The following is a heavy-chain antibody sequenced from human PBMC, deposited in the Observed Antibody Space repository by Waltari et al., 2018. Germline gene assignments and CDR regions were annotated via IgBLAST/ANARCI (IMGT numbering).Heavy chain of an antibody. CDR2: INYSGRT. Sequence: QVQLQESGPGLVKPSETLSLTCIVSGDSISSYYWSWIRQPPGKGREWIGYINYSGRTNYTPSLKSRVTISVDTSKTHFSLKLSSVTAADTAVYYCARENVILSSFYNYFDYWGQGILVTVSS. CDR1: GDSISSYY. CDR3: ARENVILSSFYNYFDY. V-gene: IGHV4-59*01. D-gene: IGHD6-13*01. J-gene: IGHJ4*02.